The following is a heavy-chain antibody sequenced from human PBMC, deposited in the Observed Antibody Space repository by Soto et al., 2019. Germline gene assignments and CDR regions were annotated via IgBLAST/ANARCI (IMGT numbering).Heavy chain of an antibody. V-gene: IGHV4-59*01. CDR1: GGSISSYY. Sequence: PSETLSLTCTVSGGSISSYYWSWIRQPPGKGLEWIGYIYYSGSTNYNPSLKSRVTISADTSKNQFSLKMSSVTAADTAVYYCARTLRIAAAGIPTWFDPWGQGTLVTVSA. CDR3: ARTLRIAAAGIPTWFDP. D-gene: IGHD6-13*01. J-gene: IGHJ5*02. CDR2: IYYSGST.